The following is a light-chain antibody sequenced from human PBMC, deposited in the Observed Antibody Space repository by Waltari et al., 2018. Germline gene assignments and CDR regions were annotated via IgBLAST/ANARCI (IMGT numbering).Light chain of an antibody. CDR2: AVS. Sequence: QSALTQPASVSGSPGQSITISCTGTSSDVGNYKRVSCYQQHPGKAPKLMSYAVSKRPSGVSVRFSGSKSGDMASLTISGLQPGDEAEYFCSSYAGSSKGVFGGGTKVTVL. J-gene: IGLJ2*01. V-gene: IGLV2-23*02. CDR1: SSDVGNYKR. CDR3: SSYAGSSKGV.